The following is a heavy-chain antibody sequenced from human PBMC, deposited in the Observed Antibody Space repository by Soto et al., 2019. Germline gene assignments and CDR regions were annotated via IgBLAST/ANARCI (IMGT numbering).Heavy chain of an antibody. D-gene: IGHD6-19*01. J-gene: IGHJ5*02. CDR2: IYYSGST. Sequence: SETLSLTCTVSGGSISSYYWSWIRQPPGKGLEWIGYIYYSGSTYYNPSLKSRVTISVDTSKNQFSLKLSSVTAADTAVYYCARYSSGWYDNWFDPWGQGTLVTVSS. V-gene: IGHV4-59*08. CDR1: GGSISSYY. CDR3: ARYSSGWYDNWFDP.